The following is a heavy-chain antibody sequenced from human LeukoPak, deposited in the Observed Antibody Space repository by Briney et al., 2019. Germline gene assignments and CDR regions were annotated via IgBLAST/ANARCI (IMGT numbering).Heavy chain of an antibody. Sequence: PSETLSLTRPVSGGSVSSGSYYWSWIRQPPGKGLEWTGYIYYSGSTNYNPSLKSLVTISVDTSKNQFSLKLSSVTAADTAVYYCARDIGSSWGVMEFDYGGQGTLVTVSA. D-gene: IGHD6-13*01. J-gene: IGHJ4*02. CDR1: GGSVSSGSYY. V-gene: IGHV4-61*01. CDR3: ARDIGSSWGVMEFDY. CDR2: IYYSGST.